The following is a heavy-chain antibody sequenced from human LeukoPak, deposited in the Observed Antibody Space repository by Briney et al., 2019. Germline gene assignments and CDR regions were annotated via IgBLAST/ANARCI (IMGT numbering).Heavy chain of an antibody. J-gene: IGHJ4*02. V-gene: IGHV3-23*01. CDR1: GFTFTSYA. Sequence: GGSLRLSRTASGFTFTSYAKSWVRQAPGKGLEWVSVISGTGGSTNHADSVKGRFTISRDNSKNTLYLQMNSLRAEDTAVYYCAKESGDDSSGYYEVFDYWGQGTLVTVSS. D-gene: IGHD3-22*01. CDR3: AKESGDDSSGYYEVFDY. CDR2: ISGTGGST.